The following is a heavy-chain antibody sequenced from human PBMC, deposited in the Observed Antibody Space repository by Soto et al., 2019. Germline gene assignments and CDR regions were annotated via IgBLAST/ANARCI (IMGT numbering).Heavy chain of an antibody. J-gene: IGHJ4*02. D-gene: IGHD3-16*02. CDR1: DSLSVTPV. V-gene: IGHV3-15*01. Sequence: QLVESGGGLSLGGPFDSPVQPLDSLSVTPVKSETDGGTTDYGAPVEGRFTISRDDSKNTLDLQMTNLKTEDTAVYYCTTYDYIWGNYRYRWAYWGQGALVTVSS. CDR2: KSETDGGTT. CDR3: TTYDYIWGNYRYRWAY.